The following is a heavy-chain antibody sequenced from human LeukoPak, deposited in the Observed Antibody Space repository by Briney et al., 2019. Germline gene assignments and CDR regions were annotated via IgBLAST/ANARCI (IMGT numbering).Heavy chain of an antibody. Sequence: HPGGSLRLSCAASGFSFSGYGMHWVRQAPGKGLEWVAVIRNDGSNKYYADSVKGRLTISRDTSKNTLFLQMNSLRAEDTAVYYCVRNYGSGIYGYGLEVWGQGTTVTVSS. J-gene: IGHJ6*02. CDR2: IRNDGSNK. D-gene: IGHD3-10*01. V-gene: IGHV3-33*01. CDR3: VRNYGSGIYGYGLEV. CDR1: GFSFSGYG.